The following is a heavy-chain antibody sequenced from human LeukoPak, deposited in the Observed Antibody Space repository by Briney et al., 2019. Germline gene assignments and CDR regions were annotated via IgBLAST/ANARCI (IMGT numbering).Heavy chain of an antibody. CDR1: GSISSSIHY. D-gene: IGHD2-15*01. V-gene: IGHV4-39*07. CDR3: ARYGLLGISEINGFDN. Sequence: SGTLSLTCAVSGSISSSIHYWAWIRQPPGKGLEWIGSMYYSGSTYYNPSIKSRVTMSLDTSERQFSLKLTSVTAADTAVYYCARYGLLGISEINGFDNWGQGTMVTVSS. CDR2: MYYSGST. J-gene: IGHJ3*02.